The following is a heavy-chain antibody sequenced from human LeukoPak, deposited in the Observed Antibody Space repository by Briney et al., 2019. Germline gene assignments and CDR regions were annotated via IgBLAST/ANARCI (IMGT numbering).Heavy chain of an antibody. CDR1: RLTFSNYA. CDR2: ISDSGGKT. J-gene: IGHJ4*02. D-gene: IGHD1-1*01. V-gene: IGHV3-23*01. Sequence: GGSLRLSCAASRLTFSNYAMTWVRQAPGKGLEWVSAISDSGGKTYYADSVKGRFTISRDNSKNTLYLQMNSLRAEDTAVYYCAKDRANAGYFDYWGQGTLVTVSS. CDR3: AKDRANAGYFDY.